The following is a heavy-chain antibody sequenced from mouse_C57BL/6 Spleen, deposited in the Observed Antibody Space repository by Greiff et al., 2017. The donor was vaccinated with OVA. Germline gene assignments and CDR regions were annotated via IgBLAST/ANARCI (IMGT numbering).Heavy chain of an antibody. V-gene: IGHV1-5*01. D-gene: IGHD3-2*02. J-gene: IGHJ4*01. CDR1: GYTFTSYW. CDR3: TRMGGSVYAMDY. CDR2: INPGNSDT. Sequence: EVQLQESGTVLARPGASVKMSCKTSGYTFTSYWMHWVKQRPGQGLEWIGAINPGNSDTSYNQKFKGKAKLTAVTSASTAYMELSSLTTEDSAGYYCTRMGGSVYAMDYWGQGTSVTVSS.